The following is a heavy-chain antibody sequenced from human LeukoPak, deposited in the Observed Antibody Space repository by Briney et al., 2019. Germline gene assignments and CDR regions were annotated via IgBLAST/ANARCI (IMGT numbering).Heavy chain of an antibody. Sequence: GGSLRLSCAVSGFTFSGYWMSWVRQAPGKGLEWVANIKQDGSEKYYVDSVKGRFTISRDNAKNSLYLQMNSLRAEDTAVYYCTKSLTSSYYFDSWGQGTLVTVSS. D-gene: IGHD3-9*01. CDR1: GFTFSGYW. V-gene: IGHV3-7*03. CDR3: TKSLTSSYYFDS. J-gene: IGHJ4*02. CDR2: IKQDGSEK.